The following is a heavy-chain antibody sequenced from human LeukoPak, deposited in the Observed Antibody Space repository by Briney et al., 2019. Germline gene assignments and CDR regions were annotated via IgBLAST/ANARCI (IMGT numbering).Heavy chain of an antibody. V-gene: IGHV1-2*02. J-gene: IGHJ4*02. CDR3: ANDKYFYDSSSKTN. CDR1: GYTFTGYY. D-gene: IGHD3-22*01. Sequence: ASVKVSCKASGYTFTGYYMHWVRQAPGQGLEWMGWINPNSGGTNYAQKFQGRVTMTRDTSISTAYMELSRLRSDDTAVYYCANDKYFYDSSSKTNWGQGTLVTVSS. CDR2: INPNSGGT.